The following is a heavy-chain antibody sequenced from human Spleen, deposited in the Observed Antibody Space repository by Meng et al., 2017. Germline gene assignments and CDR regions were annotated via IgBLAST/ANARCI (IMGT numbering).Heavy chain of an antibody. CDR2: ISGSGGST. V-gene: IGHV3-23*01. J-gene: IGHJ4*02. Sequence: GESLKISCAASGFTFSSYAMSWVRQAPGMGLEWSSAISGSGGSTYYADSVKGRFTISRDNSKNTLYLQMNSLRAEDTAVYYRANAESLGRGWYDYWGQGTLVTVSS. CDR3: ANAESLGRGWYDY. D-gene: IGHD6-19*01. CDR1: GFTFSSYA.